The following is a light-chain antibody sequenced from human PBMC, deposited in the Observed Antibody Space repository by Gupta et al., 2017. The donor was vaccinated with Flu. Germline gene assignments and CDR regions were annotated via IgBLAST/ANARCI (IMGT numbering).Light chain of an antibody. V-gene: IGLV1-44*01. CDR2: SNN. CDR3: AAWDDSLNGGL. CDR1: SSNIGTNT. Sequence: QSVLTQPPSASGTPGQRVTISCSGSSSNIGTNTVNWYQQLPGTAPKLLIYSNNQGPSGVPDRFSGSKSGTSASLAIXGXQSEDEXDYYCAAWDDSLNGGLFGGGTKLTVL. J-gene: IGLJ3*02.